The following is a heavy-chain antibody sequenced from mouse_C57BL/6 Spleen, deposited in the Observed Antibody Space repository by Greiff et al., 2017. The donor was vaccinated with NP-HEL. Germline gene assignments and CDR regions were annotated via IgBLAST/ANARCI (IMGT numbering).Heavy chain of an antibody. Sequence: QVQLQQSGAELVKPGASVKISCKASGYAFSSYWMNWVKQRPGKGLEWIGQIYPGDGDTNYNGKFKGKATLTADKSSSTAYMQLSSLTSEDSAVYFCARGAFGTVVAPRYWYFDVWGTGTTVTVSS. CDR1: GYAFSSYW. D-gene: IGHD1-1*01. CDR2: IYPGDGDT. J-gene: IGHJ1*03. V-gene: IGHV1-80*01. CDR3: ARGAFGTVVAPRYWYFDV.